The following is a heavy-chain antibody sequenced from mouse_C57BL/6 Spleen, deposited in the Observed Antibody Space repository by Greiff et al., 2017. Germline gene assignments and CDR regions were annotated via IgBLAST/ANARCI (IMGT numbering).Heavy chain of an antibody. CDR2: FYPGSGSI. CDR1: GYTFTEYT. J-gene: IGHJ1*03. V-gene: IGHV1-62-2*01. D-gene: IGHD1-1*01. Sequence: VQLQQSGAELVKPGASVKLSCKASGYTFTEYTIHWVKQRSGQGLEWIGWFYPGSGSIKYNEKFKDKATLTADKSSSTVYMELSRWTSEDSAVYFCARHEDGYGSLYWYFDVWGTGTTVTVSS. CDR3: ARHEDGYGSLYWYFDV.